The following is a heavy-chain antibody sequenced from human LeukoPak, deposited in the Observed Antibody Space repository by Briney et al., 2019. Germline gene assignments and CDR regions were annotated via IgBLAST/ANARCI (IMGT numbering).Heavy chain of an antibody. D-gene: IGHD2-2*01. Sequence: GGSLRLSCAASGFTFSSYSMTWVRQAPGKGLEWVSYISSSSSTIYYADSVKGRFTISRDNAKNSLYLQMNSLRAEDTAVYYCARGGGSIDYWGQGTLVTVSS. CDR1: GFTFSSYS. V-gene: IGHV3-48*01. CDR2: ISSSSSTI. J-gene: IGHJ4*02. CDR3: ARGGGSIDY.